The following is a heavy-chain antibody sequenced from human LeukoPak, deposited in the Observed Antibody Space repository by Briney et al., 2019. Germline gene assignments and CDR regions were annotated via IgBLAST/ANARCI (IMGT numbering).Heavy chain of an antibody. V-gene: IGHV4-39*07. CDR1: GGSVSSSSYY. Sequence: KPSETLSLTCTVSGGSVSSSSYYWGWIRQPPGKGLEWIGSIYYSGSTYYNPSLKSRVTISVDTSKNQFSLKLSSVTAADTAVYYCARGCRRGLGKVLLWFGELLSSYNRFDPWGQGTLVTVSS. CDR2: IYYSGST. J-gene: IGHJ5*02. CDR3: ARGCRRGLGKVLLWFGELLSSYNRFDP. D-gene: IGHD3-10*01.